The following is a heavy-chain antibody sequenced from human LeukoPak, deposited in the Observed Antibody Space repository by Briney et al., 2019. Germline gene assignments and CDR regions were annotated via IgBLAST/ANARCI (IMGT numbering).Heavy chain of an antibody. CDR2: INHSGST. D-gene: IGHD5-18*01. CDR3: ARAISGYSYGYPISGYFDY. J-gene: IGHJ4*02. CDR1: GGSFSGYY. V-gene: IGHV4-34*01. Sequence: SETLSLTCAVYGGSFSGYYWSWIRQPPGKGLEWIGEINHSGSTNHNPSLKSRVTISVDTSKNQFSLKLSSVTAADTAVYYCARAISGYSYGYPISGYFDYWGQGTLVTVSS.